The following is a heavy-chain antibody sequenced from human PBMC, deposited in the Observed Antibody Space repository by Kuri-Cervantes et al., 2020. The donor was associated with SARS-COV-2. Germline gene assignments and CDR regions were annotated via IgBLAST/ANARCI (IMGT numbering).Heavy chain of an antibody. J-gene: IGHJ4*02. D-gene: IGHD3-16*02. V-gene: IGHV1-69*13. Sequence: SVKVSCKASGGTFSSYAISWVRQAPGQGLEWMGGIIPIFGTANYAQKFQGRVTITADESTSKAYMELSSLRSEDTAVYYCARGVEYYDYVWGSYRSWYFDYWGQGTLVTVSS. CDR2: IIPIFGTA. CDR3: ARGVEYYDYVWGSYRSWYFDY. CDR1: GGTFSSYA.